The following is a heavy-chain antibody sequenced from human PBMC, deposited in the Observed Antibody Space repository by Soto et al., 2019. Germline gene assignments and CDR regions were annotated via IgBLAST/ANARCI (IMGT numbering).Heavy chain of an antibody. V-gene: IGHV1-18*01. CDR2: FDAEDGKT. D-gene: IGHD3-10*01. CDR1: GYTFTSYG. J-gene: IGHJ4*02. CDR3: ATVWFGAYYFDY. Sequence: ASVKVSCKASGYTFTSYGISWVRQAPGKGLEWMGGFDAEDGKTNYAQKFQGRVTMTEDTSTDTAYMELSSLRSDDTAVYYCATVWFGAYYFDYWCQGTLVTVSS.